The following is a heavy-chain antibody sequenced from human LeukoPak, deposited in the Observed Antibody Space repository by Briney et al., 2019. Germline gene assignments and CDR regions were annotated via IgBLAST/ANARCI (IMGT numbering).Heavy chain of an antibody. V-gene: IGHV3-11*01. CDR3: GLSSINPPYYYGIDV. CDR1: GFTFSDYY. CDR2: IDRSGDMV. J-gene: IGHJ6*02. Sequence: GGSLRLSCAASGFTFSDYYMTWIRQAPGQGLDWVSYIDRSGDMVVYADSEKGRFTMSRDNAKNSLHLQMNSLRPEDSAVYYCGLSSINPPYYYGIDVWGQGTTVSVSS. D-gene: IGHD3-3*02.